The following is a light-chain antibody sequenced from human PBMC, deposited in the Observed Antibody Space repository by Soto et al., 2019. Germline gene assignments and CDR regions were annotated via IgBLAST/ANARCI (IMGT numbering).Light chain of an antibody. CDR1: QSISFW. CDR3: HQYNTYSPT. V-gene: IGKV1-5*01. Sequence: DIQMTQSPSTLSAFVGDRVTITCRASQSISFWLAWYQQKPGKAPKLLIYDASSLEIGVPARFSGSGSGTDFTLTISSLQPDDFATYFCHQYNTYSPTFGQGPEVQIK. CDR2: DAS. J-gene: IGKJ1*01.